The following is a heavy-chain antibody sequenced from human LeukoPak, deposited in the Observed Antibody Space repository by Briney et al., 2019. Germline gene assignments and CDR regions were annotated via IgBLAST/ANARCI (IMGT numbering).Heavy chain of an antibody. CDR3: ARNLGGGGYYYYGMDV. V-gene: IGHV3-74*01. Sequence: GGSLRLSCAASGFTFSSYWMHWVRQAPGKGLVWVSRINSDGSSTSYADSVKGRFTISRDNAKNTLYLQMNSLRAEDTAVYYRARNLGGGGYYYYGMDVWGKGTTVTVSS. D-gene: IGHD3-16*01. CDR1: GFTFSSYW. CDR2: INSDGSST. J-gene: IGHJ6*04.